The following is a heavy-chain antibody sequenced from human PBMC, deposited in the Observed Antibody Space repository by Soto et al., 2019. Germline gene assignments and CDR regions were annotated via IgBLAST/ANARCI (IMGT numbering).Heavy chain of an antibody. CDR2: INSDGSST. J-gene: IGHJ6*02. Sequence: EVQLVESGGGLVQPGGSLRLSCAASGSTFSSSWMHWVRQAPGKGLVWVSRINSDGSSTDYADSVKGRFTISRDNAKNTLYLQMNSLRAEDKAVYYCEREHDILTGWRLYGMDVWGQGTTVTVSS. CDR3: EREHDILTGWRLYGMDV. D-gene: IGHD3-9*01. V-gene: IGHV3-74*01. CDR1: GSTFSSSW.